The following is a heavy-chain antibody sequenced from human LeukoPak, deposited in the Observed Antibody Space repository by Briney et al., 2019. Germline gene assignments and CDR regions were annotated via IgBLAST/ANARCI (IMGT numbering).Heavy chain of an antibody. CDR1: GFTFSSYS. Sequence: PGGSLRLSCAASGFTFSSYSMNWVRQAPGKGLEWFSSISSSSSYIYYADSVKGRFTISRDNAKNSLYLQMNSLRAEDTAVYCCASISSGWYWDYWGQGTLVTVSS. CDR2: ISSSSSYI. J-gene: IGHJ4*02. V-gene: IGHV3-21*01. D-gene: IGHD6-19*01. CDR3: ASISSGWYWDY.